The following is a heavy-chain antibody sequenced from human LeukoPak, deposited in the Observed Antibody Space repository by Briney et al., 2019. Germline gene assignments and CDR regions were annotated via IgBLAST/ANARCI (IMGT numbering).Heavy chain of an antibody. V-gene: IGHV4-39*07. J-gene: IGHJ4*02. CDR3: ARDPGLLWFGESQQTYDS. CDR1: GGSINSNDYY. CDR2: IYFSGTA. Sequence: PSETLSLTCTVSGGSINSNDYYWAWIRQPPGRGLEWIGTIYFSGTAYYKPSLEGRVTMSVDTSKNQFSLRLRSVTAADTAVYYCARDPGLLWFGESQQTYDSWGQGILVTVSS. D-gene: IGHD3-10*01.